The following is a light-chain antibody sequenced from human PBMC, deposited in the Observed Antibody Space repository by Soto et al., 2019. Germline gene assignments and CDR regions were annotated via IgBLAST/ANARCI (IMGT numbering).Light chain of an antibody. Sequence: DSGVTRSPSTXSGSPGDRVPSRWRVSKSISRWLEWYKKKKGKEXEXXXYAESNLKSGVPSRLRGSGPGTAFNITISAMPSEDFGTYYCQKLYNYPRTVGEGTKVDI. CDR3: QKLYNYPRT. CDR1: KSISRW. V-gene: IGKV1-5*01. J-gene: IGKJ1*01. CDR2: AES.